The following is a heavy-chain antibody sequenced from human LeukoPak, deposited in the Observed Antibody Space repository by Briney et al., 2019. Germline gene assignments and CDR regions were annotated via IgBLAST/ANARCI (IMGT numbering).Heavy chain of an antibody. J-gene: IGHJ6*02. CDR3: ARGTSSFYYYYYAMDV. CDR2: ISYDGSNK. CDR1: GFTFSSYG. D-gene: IGHD2-2*01. V-gene: IGHV3-30*03. Sequence: PGGSLRLSCAASGFTFSSYGMHWVRQAPGKGLEWVAVISYDGSNKYYADSVKGRFTISRDNSKNTLYLQMNSLRAEDTAVFYCARGTSSFYYYYYAMDVWGQGTLVTVAS.